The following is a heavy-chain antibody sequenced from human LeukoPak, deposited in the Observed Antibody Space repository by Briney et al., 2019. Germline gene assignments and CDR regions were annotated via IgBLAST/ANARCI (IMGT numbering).Heavy chain of an antibody. CDR3: ARDGYTPKTGSDYYFDY. J-gene: IGHJ4*02. Sequence: ASVKVSCKASGYTFTSYGISWVRQAPGQGLEWMGIINPSGGSTSYAQKFQGRVTMTRDTSTSTVYMELSSLRSEDTAVYYCARDGYTPKTGSDYYFDYWGQGTLVTVSS. CDR2: INPSGGST. CDR1: GYTFTSYG. D-gene: IGHD5-24*01. V-gene: IGHV1-46*01.